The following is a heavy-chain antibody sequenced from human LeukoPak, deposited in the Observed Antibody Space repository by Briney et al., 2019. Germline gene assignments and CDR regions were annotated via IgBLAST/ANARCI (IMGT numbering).Heavy chain of an antibody. Sequence: PGGSLRLSCAASGFTFSSYAMSWVRQAPGKGLEWVSAISGSGGSTYCADSVKGRFTISRDNSKNTLYLQMNSLRAEDTAVYYCAKDPAYYYDSSGYPSDYWGQGTLVTVSS. CDR2: ISGSGGST. J-gene: IGHJ4*02. V-gene: IGHV3-23*01. CDR1: GFTFSSYA. CDR3: AKDPAYYYDSSGYPSDY. D-gene: IGHD3-22*01.